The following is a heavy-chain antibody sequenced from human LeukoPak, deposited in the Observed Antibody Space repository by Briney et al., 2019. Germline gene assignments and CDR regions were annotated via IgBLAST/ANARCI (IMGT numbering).Heavy chain of an antibody. J-gene: IGHJ4*02. CDR2: ISAYNGNT. Sequence: AASVKVSCKASGYTFTSYGISWVRQAPGQGLEWMGWISAYNGNTNYAQKLQGRVTMTTDTSTSTAYMELRSLRSDDTAVYYCARVAMVVTLNPYDYWGQGTLVTVSS. CDR3: ARVAMVVTLNPYDY. CDR1: GYTFTSYG. V-gene: IGHV1-18*01. D-gene: IGHD4-23*01.